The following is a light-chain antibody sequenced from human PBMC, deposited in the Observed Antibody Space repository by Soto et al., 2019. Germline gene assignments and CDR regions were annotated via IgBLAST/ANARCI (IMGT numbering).Light chain of an antibody. CDR2: GAS. CDR1: QSVSSN. V-gene: IGKV3-15*01. J-gene: IGKJ2*01. CDR3: QQYNNWPRT. Sequence: EIVMTQSPATLSVSPGERATLSCRASQSVSSNLAWYQQKPGQAPRLLIYGASTSATGIPARFSGSGSGTEFTLTNSSLQSEDFAVYYCQQYNNWPRTFGQGTKLEIK.